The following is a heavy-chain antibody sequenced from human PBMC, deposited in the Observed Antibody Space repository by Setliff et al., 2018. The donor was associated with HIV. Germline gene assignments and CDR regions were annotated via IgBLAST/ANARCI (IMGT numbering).Heavy chain of an antibody. J-gene: IGHJ6*02. CDR1: GGTFSKDA. Sequence: ASVKVSCKASGGTFSKDAINWVREAPGQGLEWMGGIIPIFSTTTYAQKFQGRVTITADDSTSTAYMELSSLRSEDTAVYYCAREGRGEQLWSFGYYGMDVWGQGTTVTVSS. V-gene: IGHV1-69*13. D-gene: IGHD5-18*01. CDR3: AREGRGEQLWSFGYYGMDV. CDR2: IIPIFSTT.